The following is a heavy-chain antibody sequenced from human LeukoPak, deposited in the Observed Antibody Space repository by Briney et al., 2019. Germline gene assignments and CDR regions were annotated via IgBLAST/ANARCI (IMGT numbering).Heavy chain of an antibody. V-gene: IGHV4-31*03. D-gene: IGHD2-2*01. CDR3: ARDRTLGYCSSTSCYPYYYYYGMDV. CDR1: GGSISSGGYY. CDR2: IYYSGST. J-gene: IGHJ6*02. Sequence: SQTLSLTCTVSGGSISSGGYYWSWIRQHPGKGLEWIGYIYYSGSTYYNPSLKSRVTISVDTSKNQFSLKLSSVTAADTAVYYCARDRTLGYCSSTSCYPYYYYYGMDVWGQGTTVTVSS.